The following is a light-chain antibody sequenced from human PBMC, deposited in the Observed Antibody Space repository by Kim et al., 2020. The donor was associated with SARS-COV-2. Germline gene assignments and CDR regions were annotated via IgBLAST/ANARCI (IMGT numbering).Light chain of an antibody. CDR1: QSVSNY. CDR3: QQTYRTPYT. V-gene: IGKV1-39*01. Sequence: SASLGARGTIACRADQSVSNYVSWIQQKPGKAPRLLIYAASKLQNGVPSRFSGSESGAEFTLTISSLQPEDFATYFCQQTYRTPYTFGRGTKLEI. J-gene: IGKJ2*01. CDR2: AAS.